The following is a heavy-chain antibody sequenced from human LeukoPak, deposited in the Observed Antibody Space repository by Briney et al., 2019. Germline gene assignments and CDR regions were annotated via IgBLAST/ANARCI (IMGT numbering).Heavy chain of an antibody. CDR2: IKQDGSEK. Sequence: GGSLRLSCAASGFIFSSYSMSWVRQAPGKGLEWVANIKQDGSEKYYVDSVKGRFTISRDNAKNSLYLQMNSLRAEDTAVYYCARENGGYNYDYYYYMDVWGKGTTVTISS. V-gene: IGHV3-7*01. CDR1: GFIFSSYS. D-gene: IGHD4-17*01. CDR3: ARENGGYNYDYYYYMDV. J-gene: IGHJ6*03.